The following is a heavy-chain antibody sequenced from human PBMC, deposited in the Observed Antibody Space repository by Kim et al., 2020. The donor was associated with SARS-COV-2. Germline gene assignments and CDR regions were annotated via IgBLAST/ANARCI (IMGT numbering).Heavy chain of an antibody. J-gene: IGHJ6*02. D-gene: IGHD3-10*01. V-gene: IGHV3-7*01. CDR3: ASGFNPGYYYYGMDV. Sequence: DSVKGRFTISRDNAKNSLYLQMNSLRAEDTAVYYCASGFNPGYYYYGMDVWGQGTTVTVSS.